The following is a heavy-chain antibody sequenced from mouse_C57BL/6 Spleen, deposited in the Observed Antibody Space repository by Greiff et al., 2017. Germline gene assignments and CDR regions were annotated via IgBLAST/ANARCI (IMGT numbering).Heavy chain of an antibody. Sequence: EVQLQESGPELVKPGASVKIPCKASGYTFTDYNMDWVKQSHGKSLEWIGDINPNNGGTIYNQKFKGKATLTVDKSSSTAYMELRSLTSEDTAVYYCARSAYYSNYRYFDVWGTGTTVTVSS. CDR2: INPNNGGT. V-gene: IGHV1-18*01. CDR1: GYTFTDYN. CDR3: ARSAYYSNYRYFDV. J-gene: IGHJ1*03. D-gene: IGHD2-5*01.